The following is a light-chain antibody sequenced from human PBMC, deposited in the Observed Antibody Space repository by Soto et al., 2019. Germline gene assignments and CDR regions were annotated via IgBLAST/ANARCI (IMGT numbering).Light chain of an antibody. CDR2: GTS. CDR3: QQYDSSPRT. J-gene: IGKJ1*01. V-gene: IGKV3-20*01. Sequence: ENVLTQSPGTLSLSPGERATLSCRASQSVSSYSLAWHQQKPGQAPRLVMYGTSNRATGIPDRFSGSGSGTDFTLTISRLEPEDFAVYYCQQYDSSPRTFGQGTKVDIK. CDR1: QSVSSYS.